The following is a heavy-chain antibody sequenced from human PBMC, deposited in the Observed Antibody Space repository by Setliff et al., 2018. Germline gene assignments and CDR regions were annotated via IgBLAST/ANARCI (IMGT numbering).Heavy chain of an antibody. CDR3: AQARITIFGVVPPQDAFDI. CDR2: ISGSGGST. V-gene: IGHV3-23*01. CDR1: GFTFSSYA. D-gene: IGHD3-3*01. Sequence: LRLSCAASGFTFSSYAMSWVRQAPGEGLEWVSAISGSGGSTYYADSVKGRFTISRDNSKNTLYLQMNSLRAENTAVYYCAQARITIFGVVPPQDAFDIWGQGTMVTVSS. J-gene: IGHJ3*02.